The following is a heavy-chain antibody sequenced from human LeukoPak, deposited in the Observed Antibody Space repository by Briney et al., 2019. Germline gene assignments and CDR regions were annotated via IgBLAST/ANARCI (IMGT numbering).Heavy chain of an antibody. J-gene: IGHJ3*02. CDR1: DGSINSYY. V-gene: IGHV4-59*01. D-gene: IGHD4-17*01. Sequence: SETLSLTCSVSDGSINSYYWNWIRRPPGKGLEWIGYIYYNGNTNYSPSLKSRVTMSVDTSKNLFSLKVSSVTAADTAVYYCTGGSYGDYVVDDALEIWGQGTTVTVSS. CDR2: IYYNGNT. CDR3: TGGSYGDYVVDDALEI.